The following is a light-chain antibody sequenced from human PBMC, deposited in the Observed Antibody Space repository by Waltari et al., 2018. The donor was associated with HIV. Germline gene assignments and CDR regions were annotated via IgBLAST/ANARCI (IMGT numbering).Light chain of an antibody. V-gene: IGKV3-15*01. CDR1: QSVSNN. CDR3: QQYKNWPPMYT. J-gene: IGKJ2*01. Sequence: EIVMTQSPATLSVSLGERATLSCRASQSVSNNLAWYQQKPGQAPRLLIYGASVRATGVSARFSGSGAGTEFTLTISSLQSEDLAFYYRQQYKNWPPMYTFGQGTKLQIK. CDR2: GAS.